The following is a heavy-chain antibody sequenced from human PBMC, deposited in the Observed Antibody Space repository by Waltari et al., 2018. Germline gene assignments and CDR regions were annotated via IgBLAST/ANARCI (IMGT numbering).Heavy chain of an antibody. CDR3: ARDLFPNFWSGYGFDI. D-gene: IGHD3-3*01. J-gene: IGHJ3*02. V-gene: IGHV1-2*02. CDR2: MNPKRGAT. CDR1: GYTFSDYY. Sequence: QVHLVQSGAEVKKPGASVRVSCKTSGYTFSDYYIYWVRQAPGQGLEGRGGMNPKRGATNPAQKYQGRVTMTRETSTSTVYMELRGLTSDDTAIYYCARDLFPNFWSGYGFDIWGQGTKVTVSS.